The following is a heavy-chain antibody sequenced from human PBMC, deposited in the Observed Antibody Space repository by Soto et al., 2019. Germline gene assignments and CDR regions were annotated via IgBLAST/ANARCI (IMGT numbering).Heavy chain of an antibody. D-gene: IGHD5-18*01. CDR2: ITSSGSTT. J-gene: IGHJ4*02. V-gene: IGHV3-11*01. CDR1: GFTFSDYY. CDR3: ARERYSYGPYYFDY. Sequence: QVQLVESGGDLVKPGGSLRLSCAASGFTFSDYYMSWIRQAPGKGLEWVSSITSSGSTTYYTDSVKGRFTISRDNAKYSLYLQMNSLRAEDTAVYYCARERYSYGPYYFDYWGQGTLVTVSS.